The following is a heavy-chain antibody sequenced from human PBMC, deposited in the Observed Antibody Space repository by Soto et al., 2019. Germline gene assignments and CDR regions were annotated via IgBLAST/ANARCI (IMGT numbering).Heavy chain of an antibody. Sequence: GWSLRLSCATSGFRFTDYAMNWVRQATGKGLEWVATISGNGGRTYYADSVKGRFTISRDSSKNTVYLQMNSLRVVDTAEYYCAKPSLAAAALGSFDYWGRGTLVTVSS. V-gene: IGHV3-23*01. J-gene: IGHJ4*02. CDR3: AKPSLAAAALGSFDY. CDR1: GFRFTDYA. D-gene: IGHD6-13*01. CDR2: ISGNGGRT.